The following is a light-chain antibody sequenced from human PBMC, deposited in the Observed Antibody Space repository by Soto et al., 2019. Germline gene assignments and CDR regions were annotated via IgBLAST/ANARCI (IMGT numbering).Light chain of an antibody. CDR3: AAWDDSLNGVV. Sequence: QSVLTQTPSASGTPGQRVSISCSGSSTNIGRNTVIWYQHVPGTTPKVLIYSNSQRPSGVPDRFSGSKSGTSASLAISGLQSDDEDDYYCAAWDDSLNGVVFGGGTKLTVL. CDR2: SNS. V-gene: IGLV1-44*01. J-gene: IGLJ2*01. CDR1: STNIGRNT.